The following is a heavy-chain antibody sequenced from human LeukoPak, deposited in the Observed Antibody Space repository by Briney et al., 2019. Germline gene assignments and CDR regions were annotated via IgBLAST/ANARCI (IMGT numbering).Heavy chain of an antibody. V-gene: IGHV3-64*01. J-gene: IGHJ4*02. CDR3: ARTYCSNTSCLVDY. D-gene: IGHD2-2*01. Sequence: GGSLRLSCAASGFTFGSYAMHWVRQAPGKGLEYVSAISTNGGSTYYANSVKGRFTISRDNSKNTLYLQMGSLRAEDMAVYYCARTYCSNTSCLVDYWGQGTLVTVSS. CDR1: GFTFGSYA. CDR2: ISTNGGST.